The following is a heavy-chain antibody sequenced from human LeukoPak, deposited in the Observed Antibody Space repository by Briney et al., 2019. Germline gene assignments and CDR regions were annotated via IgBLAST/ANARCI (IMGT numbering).Heavy chain of an antibody. CDR3: ARRSAYYYDSSGYQIGGYFDY. CDR2: INHSGST. CDR1: GGSFSGYY. D-gene: IGHD3-22*01. V-gene: IGHV4-34*01. Sequence: SETLSLTCAVYGGSFSGYYWSWIRQPPGKGLEWIGEINHSGSTNYNPSLKSRVTISVDTSKNQFSLKLSSVTAADTAVYYCARRSAYYYDSSGYQIGGYFDYWGQGTLVTVSS. J-gene: IGHJ4*02.